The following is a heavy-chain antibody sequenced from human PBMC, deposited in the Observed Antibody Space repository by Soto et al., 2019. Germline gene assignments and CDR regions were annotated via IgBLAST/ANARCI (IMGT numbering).Heavy chain of an antibody. CDR2: ISYTSTTI. CDR3: VREGGSLAFDS. Sequence: EVQLVASGGDLVPPGGSLRLSCAVSGLTFSTDEMNWVRQAPGKGLEWLAYISYTSTTIKYADSVKGRFAVSRDNAKKSLYLLMNNLRVEDTAIYYCVREGGSLAFDSWGQGTLVTVSS. D-gene: IGHD1-1*01. CDR1: GLTFSTDE. V-gene: IGHV3-48*03. J-gene: IGHJ4*02.